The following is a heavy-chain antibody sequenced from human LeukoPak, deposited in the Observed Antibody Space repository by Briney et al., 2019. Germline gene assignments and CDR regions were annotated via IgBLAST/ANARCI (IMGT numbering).Heavy chain of an antibody. CDR2: ISSSSSYI. D-gene: IGHD1-26*01. CDR3: ARDRGSYYSDYYYYYMDV. CDR1: GFTFSNYS. V-gene: IGHV3-21*01. J-gene: IGHJ6*03. Sequence: PGGSLRLSCAASGFTFSNYSMNWVRQAPGKGLEWVSSISSSSSYIYYADSVKGRFTISRDNAKNSLYLQMNSLRAEDTAVYYCARDRGSYYSDYYYYYMDVWGKGTTVTVSS.